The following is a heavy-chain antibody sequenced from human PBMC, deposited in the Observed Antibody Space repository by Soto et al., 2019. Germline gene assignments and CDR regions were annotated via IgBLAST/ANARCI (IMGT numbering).Heavy chain of an antibody. CDR3: AKPQHDYGDYEPSDY. CDR1: GFTFDDYA. J-gene: IGHJ4*02. V-gene: IGHV3-9*01. D-gene: IGHD4-17*01. Sequence: EVQLVESGGGLVQPGRSLRLSCAASGFTFDDYAMHWVRQAPGKGLEWVSGISWNSGSIGYADSVKGRFTISRDNAKNSLYLQMNSLRAEDTALYYCAKPQHDYGDYEPSDYWGQGTLVTVSS. CDR2: ISWNSGSI.